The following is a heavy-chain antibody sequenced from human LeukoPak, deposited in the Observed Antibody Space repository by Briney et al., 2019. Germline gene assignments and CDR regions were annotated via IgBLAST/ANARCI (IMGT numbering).Heavy chain of an antibody. V-gene: IGHV3-23*01. D-gene: IGHD2-21*02. J-gene: IGHJ4*02. CDR1: GFTFSSYA. CDR3: AKDEAYCGGDCYSGTIDY. Sequence: AGGSLRLSCVASGFTFSSYAMSWVRQAPGKGLEWVSAISGSGGSTYYADSVKGRFTISRDNSKNTLYLQMNSLRAEDTAVYYCAKDEAYCGGDCYSGTIDYWGQGTLVTVSS. CDR2: ISGSGGST.